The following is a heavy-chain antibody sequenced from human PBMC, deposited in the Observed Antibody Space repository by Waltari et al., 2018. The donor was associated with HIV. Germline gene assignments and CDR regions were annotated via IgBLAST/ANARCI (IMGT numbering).Heavy chain of an antibody. CDR2: INQDGSEK. CDR1: GFTFSRYW. Sequence: EVQLVESGGGLVQPGGSLRLSCAASGFTFSRYWMSWGRQAPGKGRERVANINQDGSEKYYVDSVKGRFTISRDNAKNSLSLQMNSLRAEDTAVYYCARTGTIANSGRFFDWGQGTLVTVSS. V-gene: IGHV3-7*01. CDR3: ARTGTIANSGRFFD. J-gene: IGHJ4*02. D-gene: IGHD1-26*01.